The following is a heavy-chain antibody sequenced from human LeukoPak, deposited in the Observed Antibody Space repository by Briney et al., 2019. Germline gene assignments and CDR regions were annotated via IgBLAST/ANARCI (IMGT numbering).Heavy chain of an antibody. V-gene: IGHV4-39*07. D-gene: IGHD3-10*01. CDR3: ARDVNMVRGVTHFDY. Sequence: SETLSLTCTVSGGSISSYYWGWIRQPPGKGLEWIGSIYYSGSTYYNPSLKSRVTISVDTSKNQFSLKLSSVTAADTAVYYCARDVNMVRGVTHFDYWGQGTLVTVSS. CDR2: IYYSGST. J-gene: IGHJ4*02. CDR1: GGSISSYY.